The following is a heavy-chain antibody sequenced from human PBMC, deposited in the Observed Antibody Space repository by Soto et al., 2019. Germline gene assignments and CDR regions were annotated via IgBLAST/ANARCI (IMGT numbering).Heavy chain of an antibody. Sequence: PGGSLRLSCAASGFTFSDYAMHWVRQPPGKGLEWVAVILSDGSNEYYADSVKGRFTISRDNSKNSLYLQMNSLRSEDTAVYFCEKTSTYGSSGYFLDNWGRGTLVPVYS. CDR3: EKTSTYGSSGYFLDN. CDR2: ILSDGSNE. J-gene: IGHJ4*02. V-gene: IGHV3-30-3*01. D-gene: IGHD3-22*01. CDR1: GFTFSDYA.